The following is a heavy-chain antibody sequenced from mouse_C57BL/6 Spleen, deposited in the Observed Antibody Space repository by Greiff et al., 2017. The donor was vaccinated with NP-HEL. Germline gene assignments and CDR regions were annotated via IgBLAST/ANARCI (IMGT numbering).Heavy chain of an antibody. V-gene: IGHV1-55*01. J-gene: IGHJ2*01. CDR2: IYPGSGST. CDR1: GYTFTSYW. Sequence: QVQLQQSGAELVKPGASVKMSCKASGYTFTSYWITWVKQRPGQGLEWIGDIYPGSGSTNYNEKFKSKATLTVDTSSSTAYMQLSSLTSEDSAVYYCARWEYYGSSYVFDYWGQGTTLTVSS. D-gene: IGHD1-1*01. CDR3: ARWEYYGSSYVFDY.